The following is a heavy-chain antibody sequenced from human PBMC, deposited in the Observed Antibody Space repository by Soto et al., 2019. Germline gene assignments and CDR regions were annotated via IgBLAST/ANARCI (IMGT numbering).Heavy chain of an antibody. D-gene: IGHD5-18*01. J-gene: IGHJ4*02. CDR3: ARDRTPYSYGYDAFDY. CDR1: GYTFTSYA. CDR2: INAGNGNT. V-gene: IGHV1-3*01. Sequence: RASVKVSCKASGYTFTSYAMHWVRQAPGQRLEWMGWINAGNGNTKYSQKFQGRVTITRDTSASTAYMELSSLRSEDTAVYYCARDRTPYSYGYDAFDYWGQGTLVTSPQ.